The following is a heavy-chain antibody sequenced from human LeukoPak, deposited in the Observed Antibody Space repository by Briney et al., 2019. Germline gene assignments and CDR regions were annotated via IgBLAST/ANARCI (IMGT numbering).Heavy chain of an antibody. D-gene: IGHD5-12*01. CDR1: GGSFSGYY. J-gene: IGHJ6*02. Sequence: SETLSLTCAVYGGSFSGYYWSWIRQPPGKGLEWIGEINHSGSTNYNPSLKSRVTISVDTSKNQFSLKLSSVTAADTAVYYCARGSWLQAYYYYGMDVWGQGTTVTVSS. CDR2: INHSGST. CDR3: ARGSWLQAYYYYGMDV. V-gene: IGHV4-34*01.